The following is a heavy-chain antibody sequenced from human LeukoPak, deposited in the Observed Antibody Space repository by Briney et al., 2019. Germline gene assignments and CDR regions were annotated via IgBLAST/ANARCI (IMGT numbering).Heavy chain of an antibody. J-gene: IGHJ4*02. D-gene: IGHD3-22*01. CDR2: IYSGGST. V-gene: IGHV3-66*01. Sequence: GGSLRLSCAASGFTVSSNYMSWVRQAPGKGLEWVSVIYSGGSTYYSDSVKGRFTISRDKSKKTLYLQMNSLRAEDTAVYYCAQYRDYYDSSGYYSFDYWGQGTLVTVSS. CDR3: AQYRDYYDSSGYYSFDY. CDR1: GFTVSSNY.